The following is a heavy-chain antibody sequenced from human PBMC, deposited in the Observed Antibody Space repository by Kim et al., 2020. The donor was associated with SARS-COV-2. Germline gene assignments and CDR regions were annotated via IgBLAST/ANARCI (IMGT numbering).Heavy chain of an antibody. V-gene: IGHV4-31*02. Sequence: SLKSRVTISLDTSKNQFSLKLSSVTAADTAVYYCARDAHGSGSYHNWFDPWGQGTLVTVSS. J-gene: IGHJ5*02. CDR3: ARDAHGSGSYHNWFDP. D-gene: IGHD3-10*01.